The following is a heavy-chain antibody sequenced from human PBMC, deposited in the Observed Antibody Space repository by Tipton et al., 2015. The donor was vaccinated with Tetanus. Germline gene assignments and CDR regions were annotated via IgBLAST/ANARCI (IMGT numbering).Heavy chain of an antibody. J-gene: IGHJ4*02. Sequence: TLSLTCTVSGGSISDKKYYWGWIRQAPGKGLEWIASIYFKGDTYYSPSLKSRLTIDVDTSQNLFSLKLASVTAADTAVYFCARANFDFSKKGPFDSWGQGILVIVSA. V-gene: IGHV4-39*02. CDR1: GGSISDKKYY. CDR2: IYFKGDT. D-gene: IGHD3-3*01. CDR3: ARANFDFSKKGPFDS.